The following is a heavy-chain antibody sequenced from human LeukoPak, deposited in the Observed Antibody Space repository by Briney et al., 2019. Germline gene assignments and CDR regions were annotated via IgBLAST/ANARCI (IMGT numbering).Heavy chain of an antibody. CDR3: ARDIEAAGLFLDY. V-gene: IGHV3-7*01. J-gene: IGHJ4*02. D-gene: IGHD6-13*01. CDR2: MKYDGSEK. Sequence: GGSLRLSCAAAGFTFSRYWMSWVRQAPGKGLEWVANMKYDGSEKYYVDSVKGRFTISRDNAKNSLYLQMNSLRAEDTAVYYCARDIEAAGLFLDYWGQGTLVTVSS. CDR1: GFTFSRYW.